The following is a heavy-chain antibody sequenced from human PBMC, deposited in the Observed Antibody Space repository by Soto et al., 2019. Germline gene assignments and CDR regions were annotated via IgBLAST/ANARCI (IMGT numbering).Heavy chain of an antibody. J-gene: IGHJ4*02. V-gene: IGHV1-18*01. D-gene: IGHD1-1*01. CDR1: GYDFTTYG. CDR2: ISAHNGNT. CDR3: ARGRYGDY. Sequence: QVHLVQSGAEVKKSGASVKVSCKGSGYDFTTYGITWVRQAPGQGLEWMAWISAHNGNTDYAQKLQGRVTVTRDTSTSTAYMEVRSLKSDDTAVYYCARGRYGDYWGQGALVTVSS.